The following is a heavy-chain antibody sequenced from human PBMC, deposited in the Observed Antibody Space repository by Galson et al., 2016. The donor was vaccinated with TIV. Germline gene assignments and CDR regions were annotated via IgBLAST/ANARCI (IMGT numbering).Heavy chain of an antibody. D-gene: IGHD2-21*01. CDR1: GLTVKSNY. J-gene: IGHJ6*02. V-gene: IGHV3-66*02. CDR2: ISSGGYT. CDR3: ARDRRFCGNECYLYYYYGMDV. Sequence: SLRLSCAASGLTVKSNYMTWVRQAPGKGLEFVSLISSGGYTFYADSAKGRSTISRDNSKNTVFLQMNSLRPEDTAIYYCARDRRFCGNECYLYYYYGMDVWGQGTTVTVSS.